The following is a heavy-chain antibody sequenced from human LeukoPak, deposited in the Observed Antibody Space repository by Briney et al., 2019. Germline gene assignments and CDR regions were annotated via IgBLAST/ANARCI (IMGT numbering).Heavy chain of an antibody. CDR2: IYSTGDT. CDR3: ASKPTVIKSIYMDV. Sequence: SETLSLTCDVSGYYISSGYFWGWMRQPPGKGLEWIGSIYSTGDTYYNPSLKSRVTISADTSKNQFSLKVTSVTAADTAIYYCASKPTVIKSIYMDVWGKGTKVTVSS. J-gene: IGHJ6*03. D-gene: IGHD3-9*01. CDR1: GYYISSGYF. V-gene: IGHV4-38-2*01.